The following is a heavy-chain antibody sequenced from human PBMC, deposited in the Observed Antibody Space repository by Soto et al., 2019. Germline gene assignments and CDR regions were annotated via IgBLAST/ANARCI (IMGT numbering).Heavy chain of an antibody. Sequence: EVQLVESGGGLVQSGGSLRLSCAASGFTFSSHDMHWVRQATGKGLEWVSTIGTAGDTYYPGSAKGRLTSSRENAKNPLSLQMNSLRAGDTAVYYCARGRLSEYYYMDLWGKGTTVTVSS. CDR2: IGTAGDT. D-gene: IGHD3-3*01. CDR3: ARGRLSEYYYMDL. V-gene: IGHV3-13*01. J-gene: IGHJ6*03. CDR1: GFTFSSHD.